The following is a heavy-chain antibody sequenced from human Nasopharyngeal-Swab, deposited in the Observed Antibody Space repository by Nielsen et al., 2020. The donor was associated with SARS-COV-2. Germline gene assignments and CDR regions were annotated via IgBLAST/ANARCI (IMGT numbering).Heavy chain of an antibody. Sequence: GESLKISCASSGFSFRSYGMHWVRQAPGKGLEWVAVISLDGGQKYYADSVKGRFTVSRDNSENALYLQMNNLRAEDSAVYYCAQDYRDHAFDYWGQGTLVTVSS. CDR1: GFSFRSYG. CDR3: AQDYRDHAFDY. CDR2: ISLDGGQK. V-gene: IGHV3-30*18. J-gene: IGHJ4*02. D-gene: IGHD4-17*01.